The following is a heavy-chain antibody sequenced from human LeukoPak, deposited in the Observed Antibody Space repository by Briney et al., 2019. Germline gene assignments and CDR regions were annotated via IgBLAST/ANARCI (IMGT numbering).Heavy chain of an antibody. CDR3: ATQMTTVAMDDY. CDR1: GFTFSSYA. CDR2: ISGTDDRT. Sequence: GGSLRLSCAASGFTFSSYAMSWVRQAPGKGLEWVSVISGTDDRTYYTDSVKGRFTVSRDNSKNTLYLQMNSLRAEDTAVYCCATQMTTVAMDDYWGQGTLVTVSS. D-gene: IGHD4-17*01. J-gene: IGHJ4*02. V-gene: IGHV3-23*01.